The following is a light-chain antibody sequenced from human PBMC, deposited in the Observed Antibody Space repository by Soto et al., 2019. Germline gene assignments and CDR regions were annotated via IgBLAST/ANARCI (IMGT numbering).Light chain of an antibody. CDR1: QSISSW. CDR2: KAS. Sequence: DIQMTQSPSTLSASVGDRVTITCRASQSISSWLAWYQQKPGKAPKLLIYKASSLESGVPSRFSGSGSGTEFTLTISSLQPDDFATYYCQQYNSIRAWTFGQGTKVEIK. J-gene: IGKJ1*01. V-gene: IGKV1-5*03. CDR3: QQYNSIRAWT.